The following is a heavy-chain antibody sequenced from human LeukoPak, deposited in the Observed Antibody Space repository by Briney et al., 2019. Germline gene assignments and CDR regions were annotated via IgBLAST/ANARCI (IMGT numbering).Heavy chain of an antibody. J-gene: IGHJ4*02. CDR2: IYYSGST. D-gene: IGHD3-10*01. Sequence: SETLSLTCTVSGGSISSYYWSWIRQPPGKGLEWIGYIYYSGSTNCNPSLKSRVTISVDTSKNQFSLKLSSVTAADTAVYYCAKWKFADVRKNYYGSGSYYGGFDYWGPGTLVTVSS. CDR3: AKWKFADVRKNYYGSGSYYGGFDY. CDR1: GGSISSYY. V-gene: IGHV4-59*01.